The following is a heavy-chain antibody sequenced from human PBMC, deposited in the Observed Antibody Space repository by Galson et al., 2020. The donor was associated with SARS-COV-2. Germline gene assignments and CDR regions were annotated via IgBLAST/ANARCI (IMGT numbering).Heavy chain of an antibody. CDR1: GFTFSSYG. D-gene: IGHD5-18*01. V-gene: IGHV3-33*01. Sequence: GESLKISCAASGFTFSSYGMHWVRQAPGKGLEWVAVIWYDGSNKYYADSVKGRFTISRDNSKNTLYLQMNSLRAEDTAVYYCVGGYSYGFGNYFDYWGQGTLVTVSS. CDR2: IWYDGSNK. J-gene: IGHJ4*02. CDR3: VGGYSYGFGNYFDY.